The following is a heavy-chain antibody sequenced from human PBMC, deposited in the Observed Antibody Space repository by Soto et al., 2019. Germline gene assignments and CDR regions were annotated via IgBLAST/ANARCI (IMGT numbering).Heavy chain of an antibody. V-gene: IGHV4-39*01. Sequence: LSLTCTVSGGSISSSSYYWDWIRQPPGKGLEWIGSIYYNGGTYHNPSLKSRVTISVDTSRNQFSLTLSSVTAADTAVYYCARHGHRVSSGFDYWGQGTLVTVSS. J-gene: IGHJ4*02. CDR3: ARHGHRVSSGFDY. CDR2: IYYNGGT. CDR1: GGSISSSSYY. D-gene: IGHD6-19*01.